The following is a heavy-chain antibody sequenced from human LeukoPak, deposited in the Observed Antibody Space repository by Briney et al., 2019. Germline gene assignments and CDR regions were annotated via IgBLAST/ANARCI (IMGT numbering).Heavy chain of an antibody. CDR1: GGSISSGGYS. Sequence: PSQTLSLTCAVSGGSISSGGYSWSWIRQPPGKGLEWIGYIYHSGSTYYNPSLKSRVTISVDRSKNQFSLKLSSVTAADTAVYYCARMSSGYYEYNYWGQGTLVTVSS. J-gene: IGHJ4*02. CDR2: IYHSGST. D-gene: IGHD3-22*01. CDR3: ARMSSGYYEYNY. V-gene: IGHV4-30-2*01.